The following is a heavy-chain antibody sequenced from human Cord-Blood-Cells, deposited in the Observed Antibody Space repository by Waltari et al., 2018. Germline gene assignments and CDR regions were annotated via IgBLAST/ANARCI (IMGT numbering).Heavy chain of an antibody. CDR3: AFTVAGRDWFDP. V-gene: IGHV1-2*06. CDR1: GYTFTGYY. D-gene: IGHD6-19*01. Sequence: QVQLVQSGAEVKKPGASVKVSCKAPGYTFTGYYMHWVRQAPGQGLEWMGRINPNSGGTNYAQKFQGRVTMTRDTSSSTAYMELSRLRSDDTAVYYCAFTVAGRDWFDPWGQGTLVTVSS. J-gene: IGHJ5*02. CDR2: INPNSGGT.